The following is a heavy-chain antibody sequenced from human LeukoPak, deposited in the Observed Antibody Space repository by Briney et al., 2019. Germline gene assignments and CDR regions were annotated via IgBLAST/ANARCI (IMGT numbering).Heavy chain of an antibody. CDR3: ARGEVMTTTFDY. V-gene: IGHV1-2*02. CDR2: INPNSGGT. D-gene: IGHD4-11*01. Sequence: ASVKVSCKASGYTFTGYYMHWVRQAPGQGLEWMGWINPNSGGTNYAQKFQGRVTMTRDTSIGTAYMELSRLRSDDTAVYYCARGEVMTTTFDYWGQGTLVTVSS. CDR1: GYTFTGYY. J-gene: IGHJ4*02.